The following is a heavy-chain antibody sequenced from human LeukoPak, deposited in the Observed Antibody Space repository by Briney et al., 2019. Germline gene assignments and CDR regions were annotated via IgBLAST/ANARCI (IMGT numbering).Heavy chain of an antibody. V-gene: IGHV3-7*01. CDR3: AREAYYDFWSDGSWFDP. J-gene: IGHJ5*02. CDR2: IKQDGSEK. Sequence: GGSLRLSCAASGFTFSSNWMSWVRQAPGKGLEWVANIKQDGSEKYYVDSVKGRFTISRDNAKNSLYLQMNTLRAEDTAVYYCAREAYYDFWSDGSWFDPWGQGTLVTVSS. D-gene: IGHD3-3*01. CDR1: GFTFSSNW.